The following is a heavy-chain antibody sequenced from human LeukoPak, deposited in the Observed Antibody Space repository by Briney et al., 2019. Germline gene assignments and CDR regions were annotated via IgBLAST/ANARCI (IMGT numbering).Heavy chain of an antibody. V-gene: IGHV1-2*02. J-gene: IGHJ4*02. CDR1: GYTFTGYY. CDR3: ARVQVTTLSGRDY. D-gene: IGHD4-17*01. Sequence: GASVKVSCKASGYTFTGYYMHWVRQAPGQGLEWMGWINPNSGGTNYAQKFQGRVTMTRDTSISTAYMELSRLRSDDTAVYYCARVQVTTLSGRDYWGQGTLVTVSP. CDR2: INPNSGGT.